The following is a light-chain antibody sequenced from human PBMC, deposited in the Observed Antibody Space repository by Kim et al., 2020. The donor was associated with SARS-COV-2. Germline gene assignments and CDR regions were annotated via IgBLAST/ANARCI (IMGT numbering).Light chain of an antibody. J-gene: IGLJ3*02. CDR3: CSYAGSYTWV. Sequence: GHAVTSSCTGTSSDVGGYNYVSWYQQHPGKAPKLMIYDVSKRPSGVPDRFSGSKSGNTASLTISGLQAEDEADYYCCSYAGSYTWVFGGGTQLTVL. V-gene: IGLV2-11*01. CDR2: DVS. CDR1: SSDVGGYNY.